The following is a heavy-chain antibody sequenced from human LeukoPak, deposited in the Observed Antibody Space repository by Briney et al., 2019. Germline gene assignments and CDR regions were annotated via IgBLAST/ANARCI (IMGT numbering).Heavy chain of an antibody. Sequence: ASVKVSCTASGYTFTSYGISWVRQAPGQGLEWMGWISAYNGNTNYAQKLQGRVTMTTDTSTSTAYMELSSLRSEDTAVYYCARDPGRYYYDSSGYYYADYWGQGTLVTVSS. CDR3: ARDPGRYYYDSSGYYYADY. V-gene: IGHV1-18*01. CDR1: GYTFTSYG. D-gene: IGHD3-22*01. CDR2: ISAYNGNT. J-gene: IGHJ4*02.